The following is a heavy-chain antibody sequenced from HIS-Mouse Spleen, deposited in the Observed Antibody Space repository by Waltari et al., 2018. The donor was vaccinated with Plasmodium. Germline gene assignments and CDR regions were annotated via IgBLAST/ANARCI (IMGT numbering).Heavy chain of an antibody. CDR1: GFTFCSYW. V-gene: IGHV3-7*01. CDR2: IKQDGSEK. J-gene: IGHJ2*01. CDR3: AREFGTGNWYFDL. D-gene: IGHD7-27*01. Sequence: EVQLVESGGGLVQPGGSLSLSWSAAGFTFCSYWVSWVCQSPGKGREWVANIKQDGSEKYYVDSVKGRFTISRDNAKNSLYLQMNSLRVEDTAVYYCAREFGTGNWYFDLWGRGTLVTVSS.